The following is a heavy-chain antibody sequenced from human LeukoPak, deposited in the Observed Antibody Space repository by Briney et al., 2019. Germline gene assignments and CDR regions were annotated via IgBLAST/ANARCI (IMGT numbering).Heavy chain of an antibody. CDR1: GFTFKNYC. CDR2: VRFDGSTQ. D-gene: IGHD2-21*02. CDR3: AKDRVAFCGVDCYPYYFYY. Sequence: GASLRLSCVVAGFTFKNYCMHWVRQAPEKGLQWVAFVRFDGSTQYYTASTKGRFSVSRDTSKNTVYLQMNSLRTDDTAVYFCAKDRVAFCGVDCYPYYFYYWGRGTLVTVSS. V-gene: IGHV3-30*02. J-gene: IGHJ4*02.